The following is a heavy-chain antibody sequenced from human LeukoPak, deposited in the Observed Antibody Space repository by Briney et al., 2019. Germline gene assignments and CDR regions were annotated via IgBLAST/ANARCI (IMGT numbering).Heavy chain of an antibody. Sequence: PSETLSLTCTVSGGSISSYHWSWIRQPPGKGLEWIGYIYYSGSTNYNPSLKSRVTISVDTSKNQFSLKLSSVTAADTAVCYCARANNYGGNPSFDYWGQGTLVTVSS. CDR3: ARANNYGGNPSFDY. CDR1: GGSISSYH. V-gene: IGHV4-59*08. D-gene: IGHD4-23*01. CDR2: IYYSGST. J-gene: IGHJ4*02.